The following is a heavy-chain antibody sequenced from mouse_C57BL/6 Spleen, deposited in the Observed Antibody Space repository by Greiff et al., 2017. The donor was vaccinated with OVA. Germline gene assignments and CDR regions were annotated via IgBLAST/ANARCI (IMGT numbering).Heavy chain of an antibody. Sequence: EVQLQQSGAELVRPGASVKLSCTASGFNIKDYYMHWVKQRPEQGLEWIGRIDPEDGDTEYAPKFQGKATMTADTSSNTAYLQLSSLTSEDTAVYYCTRSGSGYYFDYWGQGTTLTVSS. CDR3: TRSGSGYYFDY. D-gene: IGHD1-1*02. J-gene: IGHJ2*01. CDR2: IDPEDGDT. V-gene: IGHV14-1*01. CDR1: GFNIKDYY.